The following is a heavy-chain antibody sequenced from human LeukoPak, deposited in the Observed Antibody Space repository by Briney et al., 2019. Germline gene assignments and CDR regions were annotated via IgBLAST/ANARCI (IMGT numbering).Heavy chain of an antibody. CDR1: GYTLTELS. Sequence: ASVKVSCKVSGYTLTELSMHWVRQAPGKGLEWMGGFDPEDGETIYAQKFQGRVTMTEDTSTDTAYMGLSSLRSEDTAVYYCATSGTPGGSYDFDYWGQGTLVTVFS. J-gene: IGHJ4*02. V-gene: IGHV1-24*01. D-gene: IGHD1-26*01. CDR3: ATSGTPGGSYDFDY. CDR2: FDPEDGET.